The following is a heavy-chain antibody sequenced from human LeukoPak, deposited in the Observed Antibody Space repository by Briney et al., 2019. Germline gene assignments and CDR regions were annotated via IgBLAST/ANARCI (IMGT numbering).Heavy chain of an antibody. Sequence: PGGSLRLSCAASGFTFDDYAMHWVRQAPGKGLEWVSGISWNSGSIEYADSVKGRFTISRDNAKNSLYLQMNSLRAEDTALYYCVAETKDRYSAFDIWGQGTLVTVSS. V-gene: IGHV3-9*01. D-gene: IGHD5-12*01. J-gene: IGHJ4*02. CDR3: VAETKDRYSAFDI. CDR1: GFTFDDYA. CDR2: ISWNSGSI.